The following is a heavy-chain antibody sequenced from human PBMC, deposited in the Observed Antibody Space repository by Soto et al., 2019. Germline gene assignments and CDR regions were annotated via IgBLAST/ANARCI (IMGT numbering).Heavy chain of an antibody. Sequence: DVQLLESGGGLVQPGGSLRLSCAGSGFTFSSYAMTWVRQAPGKGLESVSTVSASDNTYYADYVKGRFAISRDNSKNALYLQRHDLRVEGTATYYCAKPRAGGSGWYFWGPGTLVTVSS. J-gene: IGHJ1*01. CDR1: GFTFSSYA. CDR3: AKPRAGGSGWYF. D-gene: IGHD6-19*01. V-gene: IGHV3-23*01. CDR2: VSASDNT.